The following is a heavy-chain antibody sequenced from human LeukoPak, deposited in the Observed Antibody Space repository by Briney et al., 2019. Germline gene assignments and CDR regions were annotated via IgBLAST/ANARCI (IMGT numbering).Heavy chain of an antibody. Sequence: SETLSLTCAVYGGSFSGYYWSWIRQPPGKGLEWIGEINHSGSTNYNPSLKSRVTISVDTSKNQFSLKLSSVTAADTAVYYCARALYSITMVRGVIDYWGQGTLVTVSS. CDR3: ARALYSITMVRGVIDY. D-gene: IGHD3-10*01. V-gene: IGHV4-34*01. CDR2: INHSGST. CDR1: GGSFSGYY. J-gene: IGHJ4*02.